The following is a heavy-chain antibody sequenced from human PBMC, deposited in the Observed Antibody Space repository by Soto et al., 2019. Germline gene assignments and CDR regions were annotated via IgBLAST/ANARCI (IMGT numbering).Heavy chain of an antibody. D-gene: IGHD3-3*01. CDR3: AKNPHRLRFLEWLEDYGMDV. CDR2: ISGSGGST. J-gene: IGHJ6*02. CDR1: GFTFSSYA. V-gene: IGHV3-23*01. Sequence: PGGSLRLSCAASGFTFSSYAMSWVCQAPGKGLEWVSAISGSGGSTYYADSVKGRFTISRDNSKNTLYLQMNSLRAEDTAVYYCAKNPHRLRFLEWLEDYGMDVWGQGTTVTVSS.